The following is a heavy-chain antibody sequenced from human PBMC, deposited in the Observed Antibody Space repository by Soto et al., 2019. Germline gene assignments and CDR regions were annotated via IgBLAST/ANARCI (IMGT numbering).Heavy chain of an antibody. V-gene: IGHV1-3*01. CDR2: IIAGNGTA. CDR3: ARDPILGGSTSSYNWFDP. CDR1: GCTFTSYA. Sequence: GASVKVSWKASGCTFTSYAMHWVRQAPGQRLEWMGWIIAGNGTANYAQKFQGRVTITTDESTSTAYMELSSLRSEDTAVYYCARDPILGGSTSSYNWFDPWGQGTLVTVSS. J-gene: IGHJ5*02. D-gene: IGHD2-2*01.